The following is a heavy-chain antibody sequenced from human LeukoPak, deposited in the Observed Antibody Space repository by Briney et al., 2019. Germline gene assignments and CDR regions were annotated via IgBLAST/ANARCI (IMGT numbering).Heavy chain of an antibody. D-gene: IGHD2-8*01. CDR3: ARDSTLSSNGWFDP. CDR2: IKQDGSDI. CDR1: GFTFSSYW. V-gene: IGHV3-7*01. J-gene: IGHJ5*02. Sequence: GGSLRLSCAASGFTFSSYWMTWVRQAPGKGLEWVANIKQDGSDISYVDSVKGRFTISRDNAKNSLYLQMNSLRAEDTAVYYCARDSTLSSNGWFDPWGQGTLVTVSS.